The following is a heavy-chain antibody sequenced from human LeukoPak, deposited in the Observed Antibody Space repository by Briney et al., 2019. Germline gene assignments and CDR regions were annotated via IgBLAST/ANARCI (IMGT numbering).Heavy chain of an antibody. Sequence: GGSLRLSCAASGFTFSSYAMSWVRQAPGKGLEWVSAISGSGGSTYYADSVKGRFTISRDNSKNTLYLQMNSLRAEDTAVYYCAKESIVVVPAAIGWFDPWGQGTLVTVSS. CDR1: GFTFSSYA. J-gene: IGHJ5*02. CDR2: ISGSGGST. D-gene: IGHD2-2*02. V-gene: IGHV3-23*01. CDR3: AKESIVVVPAAIGWFDP.